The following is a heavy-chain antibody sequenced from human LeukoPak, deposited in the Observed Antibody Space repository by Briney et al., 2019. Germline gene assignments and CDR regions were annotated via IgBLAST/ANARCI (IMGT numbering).Heavy chain of an antibody. CDR3: AKGPLIEVAGTTWDY. J-gene: IGHJ4*02. D-gene: IGHD6-19*01. CDR2: VSGSGGST. CDR1: GFTFSAHA. Sequence: GGSLRLSCAASGFTFSAHAMTWVRQALGKGLEWVSAVSGSGGSTYYADSVKGRFTISRDNSKNMLYLEMNSLRADDTAVYYCAKGPLIEVAGTTWDYWGQGTLVTVSS. V-gene: IGHV3-23*01.